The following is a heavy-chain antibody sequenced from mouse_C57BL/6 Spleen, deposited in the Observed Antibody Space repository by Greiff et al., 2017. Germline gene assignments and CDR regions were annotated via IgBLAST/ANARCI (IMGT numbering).Heavy chain of an antibody. J-gene: IGHJ2*01. V-gene: IGHV3-6*01. CDR2: ISYDGSN. CDR1: GYSITSGYY. D-gene: IGHD1-1*01. Sequence: VQLKESGPGLVKPSQSLSLTCSVTGYSITSGYYWNWIRQFPGNKLEWMGYISYDGSNNYNPSLKNRISITHDTSKNQFFLKLNSVTTEDTATYYCARAPTTVVHFDYWGQGTTLTVSS. CDR3: ARAPTTVVHFDY.